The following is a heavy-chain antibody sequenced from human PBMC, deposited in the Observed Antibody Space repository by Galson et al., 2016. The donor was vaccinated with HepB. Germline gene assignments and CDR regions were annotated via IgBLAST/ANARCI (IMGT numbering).Heavy chain of an antibody. V-gene: IGHV3-7*03. CDR1: EFTFSSYW. CDR2: IKGDGSKI. D-gene: IGHD3-22*01. Sequence: SLRLSCAASEFTFSSYWMTWVRQAPGKGLEWIANIKGDGSKIPDVDSVWGRFTISSDNVKNLLYLQMNSLRAEDTAVYYCARDRNYYDGSSYYDVFDIWGQGTMVTVSS. CDR3: ARDRNYYDGSSYYDVFDI. J-gene: IGHJ3*02.